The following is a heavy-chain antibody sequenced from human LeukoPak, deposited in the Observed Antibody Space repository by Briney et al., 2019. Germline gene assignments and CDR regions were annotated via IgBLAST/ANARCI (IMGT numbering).Heavy chain of an antibody. J-gene: IGHJ6*03. D-gene: IGHD3-10*01. CDR1: GFIFTNYA. CDR2: ISSSSGNI. Sequence: GGSLRLSCTVSGFIFTNYAINWVRQAPGKGLQWVAYISSSSGNIHYADSVKGRFTVSRDNAKNSLYLQMNSLTAEDTAIYYCVRDRSLGSQFYYYIDVWGKGTTVTVSS. CDR3: VRDRSLGSQFYYYIDV. V-gene: IGHV3-48*01.